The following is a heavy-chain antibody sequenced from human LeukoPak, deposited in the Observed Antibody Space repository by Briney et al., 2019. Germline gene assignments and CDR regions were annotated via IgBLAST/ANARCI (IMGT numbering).Heavy chain of an antibody. CDR3: AKASTYYYGSGSYYYVY. D-gene: IGHD3-10*01. J-gene: IGHJ4*02. CDR2: ISGSGGST. CDR1: GFTFSSYA. Sequence: GGSLRLSCAASGFTFSSYAMSWVRQAPGKGLEWVSAISGSGGSTYYADPVKGRFTISRDNSKNTLYLQMNSLRAEDTAVYYCAKASTYYYGSGSYYYVYWGQGTLVTVSS. V-gene: IGHV3-23*01.